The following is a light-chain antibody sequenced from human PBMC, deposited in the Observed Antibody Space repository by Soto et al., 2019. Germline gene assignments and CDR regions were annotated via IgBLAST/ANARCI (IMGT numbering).Light chain of an antibody. V-gene: IGKV3-20*01. J-gene: IGKJ5*01. CDR1: QSVTSNF. CDR3: HQYGRPPRT. Sequence: EILLTQSPGSLSLSRGEIATLFCRASQSVTSNFVAWYQLKPGQAPRLLIYDASTRATGVPDRVSGSGSGTDFTLTISRLEPEDFAVYSCHQYGRPPRTFGQGTRLEIK. CDR2: DAS.